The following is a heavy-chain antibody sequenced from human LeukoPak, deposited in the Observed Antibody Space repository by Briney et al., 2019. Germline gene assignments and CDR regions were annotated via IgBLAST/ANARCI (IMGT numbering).Heavy chain of an antibody. J-gene: IGHJ3*02. Sequence: ASVKVSCKASGGTFSSYAISWVRQAPGQGLEWMGGIIPIFGTANYAQKFQGRVTITTDESTSTAYMELSSLRSEDTAVYYCARLASGDYDFWSGAAARANDAFDIWGQGTMVTVSS. D-gene: IGHD3-3*01. CDR1: GGTFSSYA. V-gene: IGHV1-69*05. CDR3: ARLASGDYDFWSGAAARANDAFDI. CDR2: IIPIFGTA.